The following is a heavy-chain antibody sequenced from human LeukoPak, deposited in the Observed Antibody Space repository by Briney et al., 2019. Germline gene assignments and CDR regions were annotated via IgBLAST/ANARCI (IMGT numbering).Heavy chain of an antibody. J-gene: IGHJ4*02. CDR3: ARGDFWSGPIDF. CDR1: GGTFSSYI. CDR2: ISPIIGTG. Sequence: SVKVSCKASGGTFSSYIINWVRQAPGQGLEWMGGISPIIGTGNYAQRFQGKVTITANESTSTVYMEVSSLKSEDTAVYYCARGDFWSGPIDFWGQGTLVAVSS. V-gene: IGHV1-69*13. D-gene: IGHD3-3*01.